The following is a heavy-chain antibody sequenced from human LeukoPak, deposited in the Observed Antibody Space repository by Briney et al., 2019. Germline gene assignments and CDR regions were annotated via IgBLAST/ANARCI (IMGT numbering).Heavy chain of an antibody. CDR1: GGSIISSSYY. Sequence: SETLSLTCTVSGGSIISSSYYWGWIRQPPGKGLEWIGSIYYSGSTYYNPSLKSRVTISVDTSKNQFSLKLSSVTAADAAVYYCARRLYSSSRNREYFQHWGQGTLVTVSS. CDR3: ARRLYSSSRNREYFQH. J-gene: IGHJ1*01. D-gene: IGHD6-13*01. V-gene: IGHV4-39*01. CDR2: IYYSGST.